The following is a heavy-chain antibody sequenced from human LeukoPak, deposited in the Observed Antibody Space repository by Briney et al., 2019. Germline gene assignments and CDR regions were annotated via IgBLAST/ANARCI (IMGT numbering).Heavy chain of an antibody. V-gene: IGHV4-59*08. J-gene: IGHJ5*02. CDR2: ISYSGST. Sequence: SETLSLTCTVSGDSVSSYYWSWIRQPPGKGLEWIGYISYSGSTNYNPSLRGRVTISIDTSKNQFSLKLSSVTAADTAVYYCARNGDRTNWFDPWGQGTLVTVSS. D-gene: IGHD4-17*01. CDR3: ARNGDRTNWFDP. CDR1: GDSVSSYY.